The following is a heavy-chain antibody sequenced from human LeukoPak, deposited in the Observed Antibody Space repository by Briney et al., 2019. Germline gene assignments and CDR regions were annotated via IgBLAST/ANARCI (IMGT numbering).Heavy chain of an antibody. D-gene: IGHD2-2*01. CDR2: IIPIFGTA. CDR3: ARSLPLRYCSSTSCSQLDYYYYGMDV. V-gene: IGHV1-69*13. Sequence: ASVKVSCKASGGTFSSYAISWVRQAPGQGLEWMGGIIPIFGTANYAQKFQGRVTITADESTSTAYMELSSLRSEDTAVYYCARSLPLRYCSSTSCSQLDYYYYGMDVWGQGPRSPSP. CDR1: GGTFSSYA. J-gene: IGHJ6*02.